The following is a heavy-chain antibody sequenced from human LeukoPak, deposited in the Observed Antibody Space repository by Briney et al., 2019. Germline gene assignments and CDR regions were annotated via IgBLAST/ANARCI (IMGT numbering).Heavy chain of an antibody. V-gene: IGHV4-59*08. D-gene: IGHD6-19*01. Sequence: PSETLSLTCTVSGGSISNNYWTWIRQPPGKGPEYIGYIYYTGGANYNPSLKSRVTISVDTSKNQFSLKLSSVTAADTAVYFCAKYGGSGWVIDYWGQGTLVTVSS. CDR3: AKYGGSGWVIDY. CDR1: GGSISNNY. CDR2: IYYTGGA. J-gene: IGHJ4*02.